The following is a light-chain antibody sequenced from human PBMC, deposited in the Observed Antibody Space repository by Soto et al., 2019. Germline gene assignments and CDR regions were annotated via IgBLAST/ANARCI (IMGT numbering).Light chain of an antibody. J-gene: IGKJ2*01. V-gene: IGKV3-11*01. CDR3: QQRSNWPPMYT. CDR1: QSVSSY. CDR2: DAS. Sequence: DIVLTQSPATLSLSPGERATLSCRASQSVSSYLAWYQQRPGHVPRLIIYDASKRATGIPARFSASGSGTDFTLTISSLEPEDFAIYFCQQRSNWPPMYTFGQGTKLEIK.